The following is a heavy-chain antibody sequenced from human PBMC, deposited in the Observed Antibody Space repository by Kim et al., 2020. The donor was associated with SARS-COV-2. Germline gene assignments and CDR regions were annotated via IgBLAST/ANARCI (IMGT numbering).Heavy chain of an antibody. CDR1: GFTFSSYW. CDR2: IKQDGSEK. Sequence: GGSLRLSCAASGFTFSSYWMSWVRQAPGKGLEWVANIKQDGSEKYYVDSVKGRFTISRDNAKNSLYLQMNSLRAEDTAVYYCARESWLHQGQYYYYGMDVWGQGTTVTVSS. CDR3: ARESWLHQGQYYYYGMDV. J-gene: IGHJ6*02. D-gene: IGHD5-12*01. V-gene: IGHV3-7*03.